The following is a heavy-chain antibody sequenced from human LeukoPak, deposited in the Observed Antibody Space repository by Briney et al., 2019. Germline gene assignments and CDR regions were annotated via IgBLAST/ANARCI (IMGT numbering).Heavy chain of an antibody. J-gene: IGHJ5*02. Sequence: SETLSLTCTVSGGSISSGSYYWSWIRQPAGKGLEWIGRIYTSGSTNYNPSLKSRVTISVDTPKNQFSLKLSSVTAADTAVYYCGRDGAGGDSSGYFMRSNWFDPWGQGTLVTVSS. V-gene: IGHV4-61*02. D-gene: IGHD3-22*01. CDR2: IYTSGST. CDR1: GGSISSGSYY. CDR3: GRDGAGGDSSGYFMRSNWFDP.